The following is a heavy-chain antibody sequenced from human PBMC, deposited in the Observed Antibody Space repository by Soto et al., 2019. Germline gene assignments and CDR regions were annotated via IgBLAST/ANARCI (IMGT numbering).Heavy chain of an antibody. CDR1: GFTFSSYA. J-gene: IGHJ5*02. Sequence: EVQLLESGGGLVQPGESLRLSCAASGFTFSSYAMTWVRQAPGKRLEWVSSISGSGDYTYFADSVKGRFTISRDNSKDTLYLQRSSLRVEDAAIYYCAKDARRHPQGWFGPRGEGTLVTVSS. CDR3: AKDARRHPQGWFGP. V-gene: IGHV3-23*01. CDR2: ISGSGDYT.